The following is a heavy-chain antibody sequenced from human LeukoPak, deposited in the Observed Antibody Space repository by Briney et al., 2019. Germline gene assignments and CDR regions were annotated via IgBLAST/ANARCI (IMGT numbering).Heavy chain of an antibody. Sequence: SSETLSLTCAGSGGSISSSNWWSWVRQPPGKGLEWIGEIYHSGSTNYNPSLKSRVTISVDKSKNQFSLKLSSVTAADTAVYYCARDNDFWSGLRGFDPWGQGTLVTVSS. D-gene: IGHD3-3*01. CDR2: IYHSGST. CDR3: ARDNDFWSGLRGFDP. J-gene: IGHJ5*02. V-gene: IGHV4-4*02. CDR1: GGSISSSNW.